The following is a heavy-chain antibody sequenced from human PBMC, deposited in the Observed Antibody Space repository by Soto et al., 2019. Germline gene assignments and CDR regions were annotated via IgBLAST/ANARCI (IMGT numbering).Heavy chain of an antibody. V-gene: IGHV5-51*01. CDR3: ARHPTLKYCGGDCGDAFDI. J-gene: IGHJ3*02. D-gene: IGHD2-21*02. CDR2: IYPGDSDT. Sequence: PRESLKLSCKGSGYSFTSYWIGWVRQMPGKGLEWMGIIYPGDSDTRYSPSFQGQVTISADKSISTAYLQWSSLKASDTAMYYCARHPTLKYCGGDCGDAFDIWGQGTMVTVSS. CDR1: GYSFTSYW.